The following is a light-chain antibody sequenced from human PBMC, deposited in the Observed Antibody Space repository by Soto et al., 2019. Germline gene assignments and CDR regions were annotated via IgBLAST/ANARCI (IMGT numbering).Light chain of an antibody. CDR1: QSVSSNY. CDR2: GAS. J-gene: IGKJ1*01. CDR3: QQYASSPQT. Sequence: EIVLTQSPGTLSLSPGERATLPCRASQSVSSNYLAWYQQKPGQAPRLLIYGASSRATGIPDRFRGSGSGTDFTLTISRLEPEDFAVYYCQQYASSPQTFGQGTKVDIK. V-gene: IGKV3-20*01.